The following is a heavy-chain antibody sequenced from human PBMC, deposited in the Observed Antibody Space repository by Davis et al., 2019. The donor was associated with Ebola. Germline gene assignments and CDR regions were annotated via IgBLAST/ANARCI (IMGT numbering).Heavy chain of an antibody. V-gene: IGHV1-69*13. CDR3: AREDYGDYVY. D-gene: IGHD4-17*01. Sequence: AASVKVSCKAAGGTFRSHGISWVRQAPGQGLEWMGGLIPIFGTPNYAQKFQGRVTIIADESTSTAYMELSSLRSEDTAVYYCAREDYGDYVYWGQGTLVTVSS. J-gene: IGHJ4*02. CDR1: GGTFRSHG. CDR2: LIPIFGTP.